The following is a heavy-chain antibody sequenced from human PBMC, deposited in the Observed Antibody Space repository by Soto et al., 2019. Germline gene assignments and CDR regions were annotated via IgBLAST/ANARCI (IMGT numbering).Heavy chain of an antibody. J-gene: IGHJ6*01. CDR3: AKAVGYCSTTSCREYYCSYGMDA. CDR1: GFTFSNYG. D-gene: IGHD2-2*01. V-gene: IGHV3-30*18. CDR2: ISYDGSNK. Sequence: HPGGSLRLSCAASGFTFSNYGMHWVRQAPGKGLEWVAVISYDGSNKYYADSVKGRFTISRDNSKNTLYLQMNSLRAEDTAVYYCAKAVGYCSTTSCREYYCSYGMDAWGQGTTVTVSS.